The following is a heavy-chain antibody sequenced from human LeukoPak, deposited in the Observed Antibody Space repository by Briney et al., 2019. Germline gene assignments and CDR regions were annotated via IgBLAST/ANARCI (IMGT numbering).Heavy chain of an antibody. D-gene: IGHD1-26*01. CDR1: GFTFRTLA. CDR2: ISDNGRST. CDR3: AKDVRPGGGGMDV. J-gene: IGHJ6*02. Sequence: GGSLRLSCAASGFTFRTLAMNWVRQAPGKGLEWVSTISDNGRSTHYADSVEGRFTISRDNSKNTLDLQMNSLKDEETAIYYCAKDVRPGGGGMDVWGQGTTVTVSS. V-gene: IGHV3-23*01.